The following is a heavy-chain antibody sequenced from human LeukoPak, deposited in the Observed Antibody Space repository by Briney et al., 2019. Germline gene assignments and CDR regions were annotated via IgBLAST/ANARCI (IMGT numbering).Heavy chain of an antibody. V-gene: IGHV4-34*01. J-gene: IGHJ4*02. CDR1: GGSLSGYY. CDR2: INHSGST. Sequence: PSETLSLTCAVYGGSLSGYYWSWIRQPPGKGLEWIGEINHSGSTNYNPSLKSRATISVDTSKNQFSLKLSSVTAADTAVYYCARVQGYCSGGSCYGNDYWGQGTLVTVSS. D-gene: IGHD2-15*01. CDR3: ARVQGYCSGGSCYGNDY.